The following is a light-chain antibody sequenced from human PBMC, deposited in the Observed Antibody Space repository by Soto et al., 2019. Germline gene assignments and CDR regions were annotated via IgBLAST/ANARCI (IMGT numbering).Light chain of an antibody. Sequence: QSALTQPPSASGSPGQSVTISCSGTSSDIGGYDYVSCYQQHPGKATKLIIYDVFKRPSGVHDSFSGSRSGNTASLTVSGLQAEDEADYYCTSYAGSNNVCVFGTGTKLTVL. CDR3: TSYAGSNNVCV. V-gene: IGLV2-8*01. CDR1: SSDIGGYDY. CDR2: DVF. J-gene: IGLJ1*01.